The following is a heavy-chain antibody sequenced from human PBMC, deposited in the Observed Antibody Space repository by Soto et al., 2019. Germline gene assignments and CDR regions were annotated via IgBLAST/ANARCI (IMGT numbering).Heavy chain of an antibody. CDR3: ARDPSDNVVVPAGYMDV. CDR1: GFTFSDYY. Sequence: PGGSLRLSCEGSGFTFSDYYMTWIRQAPGKGLEWVSYISTSGSSIYFADSVKGRFTISRDNAKNSLYLQMNSLRAEDTAVYYCARDPSDNVVVPAGYMDVWGKGTTVTVSS. J-gene: IGHJ6*03. CDR2: ISTSGSSI. V-gene: IGHV3-11*01. D-gene: IGHD2-2*01.